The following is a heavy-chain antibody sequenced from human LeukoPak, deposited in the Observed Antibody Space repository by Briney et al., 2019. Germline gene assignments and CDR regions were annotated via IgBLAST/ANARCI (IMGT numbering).Heavy chain of an antibody. D-gene: IGHD6-6*01. CDR3: ARMQPVRYYYYGMDV. J-gene: IGHJ6*02. CDR1: GGSFSGYY. CDR2: INHSGST. Sequence: SETLSLTCAVYGGSFSGYYWSWIRQPPGKGLEWIEEINHSGSTNYNPSLKSRVTISVDTSKNQFSLKLSSVTAADTAVYYCARMQPVRYYYYGMDVWGQGTTVTVSS. V-gene: IGHV4-34*01.